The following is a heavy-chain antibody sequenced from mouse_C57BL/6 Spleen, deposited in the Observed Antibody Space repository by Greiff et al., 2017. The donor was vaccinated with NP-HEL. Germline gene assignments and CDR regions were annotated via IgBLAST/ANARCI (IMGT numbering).Heavy chain of an antibody. Sequence: QVQLQQSGPGLVQPSQSLSITCTVSGFSLTSYGVHWVRQSPGKGLEWLGVIWSGGSTDYNAAFISRLSISKDNSKSQVFFKMNSLQADDTAIYYCARGGTTTAYAMDYWGQGTSVTVSS. CDR2: IWSGGST. CDR1: GFSLTSYG. J-gene: IGHJ4*01. V-gene: IGHV2-2*01. CDR3: ARGGTTTAYAMDY. D-gene: IGHD1-2*01.